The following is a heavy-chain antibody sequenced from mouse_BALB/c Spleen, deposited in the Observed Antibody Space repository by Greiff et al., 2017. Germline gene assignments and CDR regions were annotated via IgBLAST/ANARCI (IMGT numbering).Heavy chain of an antibody. CDR2: ISSGGSYT. J-gene: IGHJ3*01. Sequence: EVMLVESGGGLVKPGGSLKLSCAASGFTFSSYAMSWVRQSPEKRLEWVAEISSGGSYTYYPDTVTGRFTISRDNAKNTLYLEMSSLRSEDTAMYYCARDGHDTGAYWGQGTLVTVSA. D-gene: IGHD1-1*01. V-gene: IGHV5-9-4*01. CDR1: GFTFSSYA. CDR3: ARDGHDTGAY.